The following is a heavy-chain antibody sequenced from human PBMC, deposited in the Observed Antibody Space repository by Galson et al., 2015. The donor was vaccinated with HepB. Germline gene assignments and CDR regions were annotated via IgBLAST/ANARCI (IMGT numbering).Heavy chain of an antibody. D-gene: IGHD3-10*01. J-gene: IGHJ4*02. CDR2: INAGNGNT. Sequence: SVKASCKASGYTFTSYAMHWVRQAPGQRLEWMGWINAGNGNTKYSQKFQGRVTTTRDTSASTAYMELSSLRSEDTAVYYCARADYGSGSYYTYWGQGTLVTVSS. V-gene: IGHV1-3*01. CDR1: GYTFTSYA. CDR3: ARADYGSGSYYTY.